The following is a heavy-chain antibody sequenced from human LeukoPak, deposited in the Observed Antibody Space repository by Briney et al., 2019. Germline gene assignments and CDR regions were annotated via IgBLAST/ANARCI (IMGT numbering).Heavy chain of an antibody. V-gene: IGHV1-69*13. CDR2: IIPIFGTA. J-gene: IGHJ4*02. Sequence: GASVKVSCKASGGTFSSYAISWVRQAPGQGLEWMGGIIPIFGTATYAQKFQGRVTITADESTSTAYMKLSSLRSEDTAVYCCARAYCSSTSCYWGWGEYYFDYWGQGTLVTVSS. D-gene: IGHD2-2*01. CDR1: GGTFSSYA. CDR3: ARAYCSSTSCYWGWGEYYFDY.